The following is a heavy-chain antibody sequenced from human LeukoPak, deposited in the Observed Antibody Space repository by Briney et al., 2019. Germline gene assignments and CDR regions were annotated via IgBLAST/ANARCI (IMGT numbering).Heavy chain of an antibody. V-gene: IGHV1-3*01. CDR3: ARGRYSGYDSFAGVY. CDR2: VNAGNGDT. D-gene: IGHD5-12*01. J-gene: IGHJ4*02. Sequence: GASVKVSCKASGYNFNTYTIHWVRRAPGQGLEWMGWVNAGNGDTKYSQNFQGTVTFTRDTSATTAYMELSSLRSEDTAVYFCARGRYSGYDSFAGVYWGQGTLVTVSS. CDR1: GYNFNTYT.